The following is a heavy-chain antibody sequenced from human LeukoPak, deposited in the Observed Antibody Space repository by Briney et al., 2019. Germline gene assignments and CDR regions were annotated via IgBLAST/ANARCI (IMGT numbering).Heavy chain of an antibody. CDR3: ARDLAPYGGNEFDC. J-gene: IGHJ4*02. Sequence: GESLRLSCAASGFNFSDYYMSWIRQAPGKGLEWVSYISSSGSTIYYADPVKGRFTISRDNAKNSLYLQMNSLRAEDTAVYYCARDLAPYGGNEFDCWGQGTLVTVSS. D-gene: IGHD4-23*01. V-gene: IGHV3-11*01. CDR2: ISSSGSTI. CDR1: GFNFSDYY.